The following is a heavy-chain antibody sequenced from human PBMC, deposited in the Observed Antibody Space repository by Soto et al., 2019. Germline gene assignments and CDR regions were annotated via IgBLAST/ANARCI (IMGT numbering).Heavy chain of an antibody. V-gene: IGHV2-5*02. CDR1: GFSLSTSGVG. D-gene: IGHD3-22*01. CDR3: ARTAVYDMRSGWFDP. CDR2: IYWDDDK. J-gene: IGHJ5*02. Sequence: QITLKESGPTLVKPTQTLTLTCTFSGFSLSTSGVGVGWIRQPPGKALEWLALIYWDDDKRYSPSLKSRLTITKDTSKNQVVLTRTSMDPVDTATYYCARTAVYDMRSGWFDPWGQGTLVTVSS.